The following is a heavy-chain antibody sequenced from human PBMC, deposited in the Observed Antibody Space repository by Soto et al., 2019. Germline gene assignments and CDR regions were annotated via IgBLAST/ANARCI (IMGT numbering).Heavy chain of an antibody. D-gene: IGHD3-10*01. Sequence: PSQTLSLTCAISGDSVSRNSAAWNWIRQSPSRGLEWLGRTYYRSKWYNDYAVSVKSRITINPDTSKNQFSLQLNSVTPEDTAVYYCARAMVRGVIFLPSGYYFDYWGQGTLVTVSS. CDR2: TYYRSKWYN. J-gene: IGHJ4*02. CDR3: ARAMVRGVIFLPSGYYFDY. V-gene: IGHV6-1*01. CDR1: GDSVSRNSAA.